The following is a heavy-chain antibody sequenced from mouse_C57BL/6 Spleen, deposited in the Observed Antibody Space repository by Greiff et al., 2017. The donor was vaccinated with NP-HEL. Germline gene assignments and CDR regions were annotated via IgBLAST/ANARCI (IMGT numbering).Heavy chain of an antibody. D-gene: IGHD2-2*01. Sequence: QVQLQQPGAELVMPGASVKLSCKASGYTFTSYWMHWVKQRPGQGLEWIGEIDPSDSYTNYNQKFKGKSTLTVDKSSSTAYMQLSSLTSEDSAVYFCARGGYPYYYAMDYWGKGTSVTVSS. V-gene: IGHV1-69*01. CDR1: GYTFTSYW. CDR3: ARGGYPYYYAMDY. J-gene: IGHJ4*01. CDR2: IDPSDSYT.